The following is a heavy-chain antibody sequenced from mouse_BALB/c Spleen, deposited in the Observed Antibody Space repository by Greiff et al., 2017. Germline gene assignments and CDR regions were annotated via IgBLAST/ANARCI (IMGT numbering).Heavy chain of an antibody. V-gene: IGHV6-6*02. J-gene: IGHJ3*01. D-gene: IGHD2-4*01. CDR1: GFTFSNYW. CDR3: TRDYDSFAY. Sequence: EVHLVESGGGLVQPGGSMKLSCVASGFTFSNYWMNWVRQSPEKGLEWVAEIRLKSNNYATHYAESVKGRFTISRDDSKSSVYLQMNNLRAEDTGIYYCTRDYDSFAYWGQGTLVTVSA. CDR2: IRLKSNNYAT.